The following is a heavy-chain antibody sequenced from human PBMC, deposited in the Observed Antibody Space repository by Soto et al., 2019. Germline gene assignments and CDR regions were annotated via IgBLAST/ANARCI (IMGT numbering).Heavy chain of an antibody. CDR1: GFTFSSYS. D-gene: IGHD2-15*01. CDR3: ARDMSVAADY. Sequence: EVQLVESGGGLVQPGGSLRLSCGASGFTFSSYSMNWVRQAPGKGLEWVSYISESTRSTIYYADSVKGRFTIYRDNAKNSLYLQMNSLRAEDTAVYFCARDMSVAADYWGQGTLVTVSS. CDR2: ISESTRSTI. J-gene: IGHJ4*02. V-gene: IGHV3-48*01.